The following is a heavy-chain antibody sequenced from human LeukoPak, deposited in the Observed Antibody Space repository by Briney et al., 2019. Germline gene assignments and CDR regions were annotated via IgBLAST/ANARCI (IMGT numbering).Heavy chain of an antibody. CDR3: ARDRAYSSSYYNYYMDV. Sequence: APVKVSCKASGYTFTSYYMHWVRQAPGQGLEWMGIINPSGGSTSYAQKFQGRVTMTRDMSTSTVYMELSSLRSEDTAVYHCARDRAYSSSYYNYYMDVWGKGTTVTVSS. CDR2: INPSGGST. CDR1: GYTFTSYY. D-gene: IGHD6-6*01. V-gene: IGHV1-46*01. J-gene: IGHJ6*03.